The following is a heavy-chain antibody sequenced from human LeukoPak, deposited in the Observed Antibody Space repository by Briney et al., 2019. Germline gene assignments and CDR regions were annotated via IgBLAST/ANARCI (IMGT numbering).Heavy chain of an antibody. V-gene: IGHV4-59*01. Sequence: PETLSLTRTLPGGAISSYYWSCIPQPPGKGLDRIGHIYYSGNTKYTPSLKSRVTISVDTSKNQYSLKLSAVTAADTAVYYCARVVDYGDYGAPGYYYYMDVWGKGTTVTVSS. CDR2: IYYSGNT. CDR3: ARVVDYGDYGAPGYYYYMDV. CDR1: GGAISSYY. J-gene: IGHJ6*03. D-gene: IGHD4-17*01.